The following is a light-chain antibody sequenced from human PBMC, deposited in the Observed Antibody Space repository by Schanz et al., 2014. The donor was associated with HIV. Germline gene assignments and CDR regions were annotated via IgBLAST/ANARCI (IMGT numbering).Light chain of an antibody. V-gene: IGLV1-40*01. Sequence: QSVLAQPPSVSGAPGQRVTISCTGSSSNIGAGYDVHWYQQLPGTAPKLLIYGNSNRPSGVPDRFSGSKSGTSDSLAITGLQAEDEADYYCAAWDDSLNGLVVFGGGTKLTVL. CDR2: GNS. J-gene: IGLJ2*01. CDR3: AAWDDSLNGLVV. CDR1: SSNIGAGYD.